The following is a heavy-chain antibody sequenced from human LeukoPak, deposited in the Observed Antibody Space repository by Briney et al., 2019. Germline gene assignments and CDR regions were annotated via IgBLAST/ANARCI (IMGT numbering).Heavy chain of an antibody. CDR2: INSDGSST. V-gene: IGHV3-74*01. CDR3: ASSGWYLGDY. CDR1: GFTFSSYW. D-gene: IGHD6-19*01. Sequence: PGGSLRLSCAASGFTFSSYWMHWVRQAPEKGLVWVSRINSDGSSTSYADSVKGRFTISRDNAKNTLYLQMNSLRAEDTAVYYCASSGWYLGDYWGQGTLVTVSS. J-gene: IGHJ4*02.